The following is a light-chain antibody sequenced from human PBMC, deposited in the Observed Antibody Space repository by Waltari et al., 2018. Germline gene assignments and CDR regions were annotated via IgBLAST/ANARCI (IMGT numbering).Light chain of an antibody. CDR2: EDN. J-gene: IGLJ3*02. CDR3: QSYDSSNYWV. Sequence: FMLTQPHSVSESPGKTVTISCTRSSGSIASTYVQWYQQRPGSAPTPVIYEDNQRPSGVPDRVSGSIDSAANSASLTISGLKTEDEADYFCQSYDSSNYWVFGGGTKLTVL. CDR1: SGSIASTY. V-gene: IGLV6-57*03.